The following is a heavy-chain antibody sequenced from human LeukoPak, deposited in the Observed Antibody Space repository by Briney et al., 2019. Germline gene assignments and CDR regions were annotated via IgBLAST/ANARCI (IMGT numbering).Heavy chain of an antibody. V-gene: IGHV3-7*01. CDR2: IKPDGSER. Sequence: RGSLRLSCAASGFTFSGYVMSWGPQAPGNRLEWVANIKPDGSERYYVDSVKGRFTISRDNAKNSLYLQMDSLRAEDTAVYYCARGRGVDYWGRGTLVTVSS. CDR3: ARGRGVDY. D-gene: IGHD5-24*01. CDR1: GFTFSGYV. J-gene: IGHJ4*02.